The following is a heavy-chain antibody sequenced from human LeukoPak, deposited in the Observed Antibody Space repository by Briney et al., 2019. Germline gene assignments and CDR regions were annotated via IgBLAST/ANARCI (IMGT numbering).Heavy chain of an antibody. CDR3: ARDISTYSGTFPGGDH. D-gene: IGHD1-26*01. Sequence: ASVKVSCKASGYTFNKFYMHWVRQAPGQGLEWMGIANPSDGYTTYAQKFQGRVTMTRDMSTSTVYMELSSLTSDDTAVYFCARDISTYSGTFPGGDHWGQGTLVTVSS. J-gene: IGHJ4*02. CDR1: GYTFNKFY. CDR2: ANPSDGYT. V-gene: IGHV1-46*02.